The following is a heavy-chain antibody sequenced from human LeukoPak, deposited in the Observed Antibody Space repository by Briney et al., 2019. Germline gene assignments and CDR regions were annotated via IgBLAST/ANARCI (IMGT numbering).Heavy chain of an antibody. J-gene: IGHJ3*02. D-gene: IGHD1-14*01. V-gene: IGHV4-59*01. CDR1: GGSISSYY. CDR3: ARTSLTPDAFDI. Sequence: TSETLSLTCTVSGGSISSYYWSWIRQPPGKGLEWIGYIYYSGSTNYNPSLKSRVTISVDTSKNQFSLKLSSVTAADTAVYYCARTSLTPDAFDIWGQGTMVTVSS. CDR2: IYYSGST.